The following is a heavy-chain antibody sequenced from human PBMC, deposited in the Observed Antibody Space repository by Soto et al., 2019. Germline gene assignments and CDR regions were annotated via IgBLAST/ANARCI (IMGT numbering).Heavy chain of an antibody. CDR2: ISVYNGNT. CDR3: ARGRRPLNGGRYDTSGYFDY. Sequence: QVQLVQSGAEVKEPGASVKVSCKASGYSFIGYGLSWVRQAPGQGLEWMGWISVYNGNTNYAQNFQGRVTVTPDTSTSTVYMELGSLRSDDTAVYYCARGRRPLNGGRYDTSGYFDYWGQGTLVTVSS. CDR1: GYSFIGYG. J-gene: IGHJ4*02. D-gene: IGHD3-22*01. V-gene: IGHV1-18*01.